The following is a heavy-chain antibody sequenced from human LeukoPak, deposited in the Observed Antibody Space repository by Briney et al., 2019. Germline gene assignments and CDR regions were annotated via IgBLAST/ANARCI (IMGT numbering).Heavy chain of an antibody. CDR2: IYHNGNT. V-gene: IGHV4-38-2*01. D-gene: IGHD6-13*01. CDR1: GYSISSGYY. Sequence: PSETLSLTCAVSGYSISSGYYWGWIRQPPRKGLEWIGSIYHNGNTYYNPSLKSRVTISVDTSKNEFSLKLSSVTAADTAVYYCARAYHSSWYLNWFDPWGQGTLVTVSS. J-gene: IGHJ5*02. CDR3: ARAYHSSWYLNWFDP.